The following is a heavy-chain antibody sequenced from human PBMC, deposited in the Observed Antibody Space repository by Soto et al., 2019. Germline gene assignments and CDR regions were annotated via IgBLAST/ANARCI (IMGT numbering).Heavy chain of an antibody. J-gene: IGHJ6*02. Sequence: ASVKVSCKASVYTFTSYYMHWVRQAPGQGLEWMGIINPSGGSTSYAQKFQGRVTMTRDTSTSTVYMELSSLRSEDTAVYYCASEAPPVLRFLEWSPSPYGMDVWGQGTTVTVSS. D-gene: IGHD3-3*01. CDR2: INPSGGST. V-gene: IGHV1-46*01. CDR1: VYTFTSYY. CDR3: ASEAPPVLRFLEWSPSPYGMDV.